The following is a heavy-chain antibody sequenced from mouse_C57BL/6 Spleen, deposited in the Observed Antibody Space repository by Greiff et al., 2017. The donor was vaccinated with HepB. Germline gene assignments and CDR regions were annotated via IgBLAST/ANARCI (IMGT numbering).Heavy chain of an antibody. J-gene: IGHJ2*01. V-gene: IGHV1-69*01. Sequence: VQLQQPGAELVMPGASVKLSCKASGYTFTSYWMHWVKQRPGQGLEWIGEIYPSDSYTNYNQKFKGKSTLTVDKSSSTAYMQLSSLTSEDSAVYYCARSGITTVVALYYFDYWGQGTTLTVSS. D-gene: IGHD1-1*01. CDR1: GYTFTSYW. CDR2: IYPSDSYT. CDR3: ARSGITTVVALYYFDY.